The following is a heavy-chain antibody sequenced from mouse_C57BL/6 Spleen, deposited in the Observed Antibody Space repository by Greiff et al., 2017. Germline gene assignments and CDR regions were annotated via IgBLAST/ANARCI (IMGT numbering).Heavy chain of an antibody. CDR1: GYTFTSYG. Sequence: QVQLKESGAELARPGASVKLSCKASGYTFTSYGISWVKQRTGQGLEWIGEIYPRSGNTYYNEKFKGKATLTADKSSSTAYMELRSLTSEDSAVYFCARVGYGSSSSSYFDYWGQGTTLTVSS. CDR3: ARVGYGSSSSSYFDY. CDR2: IYPRSGNT. D-gene: IGHD1-1*01. V-gene: IGHV1-81*01. J-gene: IGHJ2*01.